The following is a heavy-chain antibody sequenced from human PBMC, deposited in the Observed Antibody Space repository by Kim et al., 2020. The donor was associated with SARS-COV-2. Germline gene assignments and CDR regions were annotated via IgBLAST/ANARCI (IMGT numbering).Heavy chain of an antibody. D-gene: IGHD6-13*01. CDR1: GFTFDDYG. J-gene: IGHJ5*02. V-gene: IGHV3-20*01. CDR2: INWNGGST. Sequence: GGSLRLSCAASGFTFDDYGMSWVRQAPGKGLEWVSGINWNGGSTGYADSVKGRFTISRDNAKNSLYLQMNSLRAEDTALYHCARDSRKQQLVRNWFDPWGQGILVTVSS. CDR3: ARDSRKQQLVRNWFDP.